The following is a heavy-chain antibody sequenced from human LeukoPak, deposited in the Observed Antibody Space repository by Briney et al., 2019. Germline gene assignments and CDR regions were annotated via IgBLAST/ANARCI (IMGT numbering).Heavy chain of an antibody. D-gene: IGHD2-2*02. CDR3: ARLVVPAAIGDY. CDR2: ISAYNGNT. V-gene: IGHV1-18*01. Sequence: ASVKVTCKSSGYTFTSNGISWVRQAPGQGLEWMGWISAYNGNTNYAQKLQGRVTMTTDTSTSTAYMELRSLRPDDTAVYYCARLVVPAAIGDYWGQGTLVTVSS. J-gene: IGHJ4*02. CDR1: GYTFTSNG.